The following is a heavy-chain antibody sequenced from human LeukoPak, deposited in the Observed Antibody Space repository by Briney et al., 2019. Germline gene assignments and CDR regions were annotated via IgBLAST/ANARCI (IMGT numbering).Heavy chain of an antibody. J-gene: IGHJ6*04. CDR3: AKVNGFGEGYYYYGMDV. CDR2: ISGSGGST. D-gene: IGHD3-10*01. Sequence: HPGGSLRLSCAASGFTFSSYAMSWVRQAPGKGLEWVSAISGSGGSTYYADSVKGRFTISRDNSKNTLYLQMNSLRAEDTAVYYCAKVNGFGEGYYYYGMDVWGKGTTVTVSS. V-gene: IGHV3-23*01. CDR1: GFTFSSYA.